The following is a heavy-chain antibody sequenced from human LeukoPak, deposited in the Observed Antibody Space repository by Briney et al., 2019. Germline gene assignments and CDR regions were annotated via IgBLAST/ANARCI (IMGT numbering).Heavy chain of an antibody. V-gene: IGHV3-9*01. CDR2: ISSTSGTM. Sequence: GRSLRLSCAASGFRFGDYAMHWVRQGPGKGLEWVSGISSTSGTMDYADSVKGRFTISRDNAKNSLYLQMSSLRAEDTAFYYCVRGTTVTTMGWLDHWGQGTLVTVSS. J-gene: IGHJ5*02. D-gene: IGHD4-17*01. CDR1: GFRFGDYA. CDR3: VRGTTVTTMGWLDH.